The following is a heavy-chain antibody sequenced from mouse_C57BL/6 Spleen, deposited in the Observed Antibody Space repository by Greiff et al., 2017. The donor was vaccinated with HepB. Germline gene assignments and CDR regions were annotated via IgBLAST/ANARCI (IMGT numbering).Heavy chain of an antibody. J-gene: IGHJ1*03. V-gene: IGHV1-64*01. CDR1: GYTFTSYW. Sequence: QVQLQQPGAELVKPGASVKLSCKASGYTFTSYWMHWVKQRPGQGLEWIGMIHPNSGSTNYNEKFKSKATLTVDKSSSTAYMQLSSLTSEDSAVYYCARDYYGSSYVRYFDVWGTGTTVTVSS. CDR3: ARDYYGSSYVRYFDV. D-gene: IGHD1-1*01. CDR2: IHPNSGST.